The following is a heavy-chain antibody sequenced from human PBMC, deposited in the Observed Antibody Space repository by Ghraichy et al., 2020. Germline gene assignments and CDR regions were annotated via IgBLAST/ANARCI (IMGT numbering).Heavy chain of an antibody. J-gene: IGHJ3*01. CDR1: VSSMSGYY. CDR3: ARGPFDNSGTAESFDV. CDR2: ISYTGST. Sequence: SQTLSLTCTVSVSSMSGYYWSWIRQSPGKGLEWIGYISYTGSTDYNPSVKSRVTISGDTSNNQFSLKLSFVSDADTAKYFCARGPFDNSGTAESFDVWGQGTMLTVSS. V-gene: IGHV4-59*03. D-gene: IGHD3-22*01.